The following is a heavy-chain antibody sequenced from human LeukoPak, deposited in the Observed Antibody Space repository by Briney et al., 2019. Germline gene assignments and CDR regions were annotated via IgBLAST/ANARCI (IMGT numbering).Heavy chain of an antibody. J-gene: IGHJ4*02. CDR1: GFTFDHYA. CDR2: ISGDGGST. Sequence: GGSLRLSCAASGFTFDHYAMHWVRQAPGKGLEWVSLISGDGGSTYYADSVKGRFTISRDNSKNSLYLQMNSLRTEDTALYYCAKDIEPEMATMAYDYWGQGTLVTVSS. CDR3: AKDIEPEMATMAYDY. V-gene: IGHV3-43*02. D-gene: IGHD5-24*01.